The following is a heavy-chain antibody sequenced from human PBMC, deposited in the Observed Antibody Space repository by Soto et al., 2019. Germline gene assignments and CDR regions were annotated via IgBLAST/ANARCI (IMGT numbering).Heavy chain of an antibody. J-gene: IGHJ4*02. CDR2: IIPIFGTA. V-gene: IGHV1-69*13. CDR1: GGTFSSYA. D-gene: IGHD4-17*01. CDR3: ARELSDYGGNVHFDY. Sequence: SPVKVSCKASGGTFSSYAIIWVRQAPGQGHEWMGGIIPIFGTANYAQKFQGRVTITADESTSTAYMELSGLRSEDTAVYYCARELSDYGGNVHFDYWGQGTLVPSPQ.